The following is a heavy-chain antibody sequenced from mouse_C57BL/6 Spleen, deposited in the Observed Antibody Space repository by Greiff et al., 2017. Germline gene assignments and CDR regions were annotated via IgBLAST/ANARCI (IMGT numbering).Heavy chain of an antibody. CDR3: AGGERGLLAWFAY. Sequence: VQLQQPGAELVRPGSSVKLSCKASGYTFTSYWMHWVKQRPIQGLEWIGNIDPSDSETHYNQKFKDKATLTVDKSSSTAYMQISSLTSEDSAVYYCAGGERGLLAWFAYWRQGTLVTVSA. D-gene: IGHD2-3*01. CDR2: IDPSDSET. V-gene: IGHV1-52*01. CDR1: GYTFTSYW. J-gene: IGHJ3*01.